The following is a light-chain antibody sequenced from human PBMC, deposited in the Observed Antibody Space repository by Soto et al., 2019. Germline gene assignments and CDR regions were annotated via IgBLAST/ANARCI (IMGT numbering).Light chain of an antibody. J-gene: IGKJ4*01. CDR2: AAS. CDR3: QQTYSTPLT. Sequence: DIQMTQSPSSLSASVGDRVTITCRASQSISSYLNWYQQKPRKAPKHLIYAASSLQSGVPSRFSGSGSGTDFTLTISSLQPEDFATYYCQQTYSTPLTFGGGTKVEIK. V-gene: IGKV1-39*01. CDR1: QSISSY.